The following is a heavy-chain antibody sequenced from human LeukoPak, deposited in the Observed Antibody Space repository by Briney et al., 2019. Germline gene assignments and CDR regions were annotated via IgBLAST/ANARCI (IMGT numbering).Heavy chain of an antibody. CDR3: AALDNGRDY. J-gene: IGHJ4*02. CDR1: GFTFSSYW. D-gene: IGHD1-14*01. V-gene: IGHV3-74*01. CDR2: IKRDGSSP. Sequence: GGSLRLSCAASGFTFSSYWMHWIRHAPEKGLVWVSRIKRDGSSPAYADSVKGRFTISRDNAKNTLYLQMNSLRAEDTAVYYCAALDNGRDYWGQGTLVTVSS.